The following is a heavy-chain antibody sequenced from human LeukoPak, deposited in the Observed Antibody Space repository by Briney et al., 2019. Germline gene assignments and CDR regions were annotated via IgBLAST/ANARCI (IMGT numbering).Heavy chain of an antibody. D-gene: IGHD6-13*01. CDR1: GYSISSFYY. CDR2: IYHSGST. J-gene: IGHJ4*02. V-gene: IGHV4-38-2*02. CDR3: AREVVQYSSSWLFDC. Sequence: PSETLSLTCTVSGYSISSFYYWGWIRPPPGKGLEWIGSIYHSGSTYYNPSLKSRVTISVDTSKNQFSLKLTSVTAADTAVYYCAREVVQYSSSWLFDCWGQGTLVTVSS.